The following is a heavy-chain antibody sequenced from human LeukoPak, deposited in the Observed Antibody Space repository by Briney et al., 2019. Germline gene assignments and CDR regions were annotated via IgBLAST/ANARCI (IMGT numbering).Heavy chain of an antibody. V-gene: IGHV3-48*03. CDR3: ARDLGRSLNPIDS. D-gene: IGHD1-26*01. CDR2: ISASGSTI. J-gene: IGHJ5*01. Sequence: PGGSLRLTCAASGFTFSSYEMNWVRQAPGKGLEWVSFISASGSTIFYADSVQGRFTISRDNARDSLYLQMNSLRAEDTALYYCARDLGRSLNPIDSWGQGTLVTVSS. CDR1: GFTFSSYE.